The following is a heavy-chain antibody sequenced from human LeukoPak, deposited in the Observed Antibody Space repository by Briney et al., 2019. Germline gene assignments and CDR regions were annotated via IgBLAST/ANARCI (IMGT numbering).Heavy chain of an antibody. CDR3: ARDNSVRDEAWWLNP. CDR2: ISPSGGST. CDR1: GYTFTGYW. Sequence: ASVKVSCKAFGYTFTGYWMHWVRQAPGQGPEWMGVISPSGGSTIYAQKFKGRVTLTRDMSTSTDYLELSSLRPEDTAVYYCARDNSVRDEAWWLNPWGQGTLVTVSS. J-gene: IGHJ5*02. D-gene: IGHD5-24*01. V-gene: IGHV1-46*01.